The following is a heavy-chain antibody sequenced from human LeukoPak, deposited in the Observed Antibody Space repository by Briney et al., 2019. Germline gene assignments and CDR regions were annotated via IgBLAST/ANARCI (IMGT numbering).Heavy chain of an antibody. CDR1: GGTFSSYA. D-gene: IGHD3-22*01. J-gene: IGHJ4*02. V-gene: IGHV1-69*05. CDR3: ARASYYYDSSGYWD. Sequence: SVKVSCKASGGTFSSYAISWVRQAPGQGLKLMGRIIPIFGTANYAQKFQGRVTITTDESTSTAYMELSSLRSEDTAVYYCARASYYYDSSGYWDWGQGTLVTVSS. CDR2: IIPIFGTA.